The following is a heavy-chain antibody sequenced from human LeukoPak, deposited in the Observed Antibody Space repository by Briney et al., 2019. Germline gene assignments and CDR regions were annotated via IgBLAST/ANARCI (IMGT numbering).Heavy chain of an antibody. CDR2: IYTSGSA. D-gene: IGHD3-10*01. Sequence: SETLSLTCTVSGGSISSGSYYWSWIRQPAGRGLEWIGRIYTSGSANYNPSLKSRVTISVDTSKNQFSLKLSSVTAADTAVYYCAKAGVRLWGMLSLRNQGVGWFDPWGQGTLVTVSS. J-gene: IGHJ5*02. V-gene: IGHV4-61*02. CDR3: AKAGVRLWGMLSLRNQGVGWFDP. CDR1: GGSISSGSYY.